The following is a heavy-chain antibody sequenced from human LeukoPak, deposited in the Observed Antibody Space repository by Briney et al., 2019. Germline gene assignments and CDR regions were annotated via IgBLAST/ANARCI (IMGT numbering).Heavy chain of an antibody. CDR2: INAGGGAT. Sequence: GASVNVSCKASGYTFTNYFLNWVRQAPGQGLEWMALINAGGGATSFAQRFQDRLTVTRDTSTSTVFLELRGLRSEDSAMYYCARRGEGATNRWFDSWGQGTLVTVSS. CDR1: GYTFTNYF. D-gene: IGHD1-26*01. V-gene: IGHV1-46*01. J-gene: IGHJ5*01. CDR3: ARRGEGATNRWFDS.